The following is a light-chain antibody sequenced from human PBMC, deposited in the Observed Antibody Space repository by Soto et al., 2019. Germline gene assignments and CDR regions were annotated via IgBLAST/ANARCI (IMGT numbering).Light chain of an antibody. J-gene: IGLJ3*02. CDR3: QSYDSSLSGSGV. Sequence: QAVVTQPPSISGAPGQRVTISCTGNSSNIGAGYDVHWYQQFPGTAPKLLIYGNTNPPSGVPDRFSGSKSGTSASLAINGLQAEDEADYYCQSYDSSLSGSGVFGGGTKVTVL. V-gene: IGLV1-40*01. CDR1: SSNIGAGYD. CDR2: GNT.